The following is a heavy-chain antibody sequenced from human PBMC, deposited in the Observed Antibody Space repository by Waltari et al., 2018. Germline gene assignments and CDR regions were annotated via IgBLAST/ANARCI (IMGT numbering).Heavy chain of an antibody. V-gene: IGHV4-59*11. CDR3: ARSPSGSYSVDY. D-gene: IGHD3-10*01. Sequence: QVQLQESGPGLVKPSETLSLTCTVSGGSISSHYWSWIRQPPGKGLEWIGYIYYSGSTNYNPSLKSRVTISVDTSKNQFSLKLSSVTAADTAVYYCARSPSGSYSVDYWGQGTLVTVSS. J-gene: IGHJ4*02. CDR1: GGSISSHY. CDR2: IYYSGST.